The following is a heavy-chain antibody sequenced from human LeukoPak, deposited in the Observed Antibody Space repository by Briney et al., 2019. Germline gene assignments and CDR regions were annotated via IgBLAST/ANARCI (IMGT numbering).Heavy chain of an antibody. CDR2: IYYSGST. V-gene: IGHV4-59*01. CDR3: ARMVSRNQISFDY. D-gene: IGHD5-18*01. Sequence: SETLSLTCTVSGGSISSYYWSWIRQPPGKGLEWIGYIYYSGSTNYNPSLKSRVTISVDTSKNQFSLKLSSVTAADTAVYYCARMVSRNQISFDYWGQGTLVTVSS. CDR1: GGSISSYY. J-gene: IGHJ4*02.